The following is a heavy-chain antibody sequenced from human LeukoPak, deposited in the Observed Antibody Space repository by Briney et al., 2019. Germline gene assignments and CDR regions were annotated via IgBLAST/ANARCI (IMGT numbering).Heavy chain of an antibody. D-gene: IGHD1-7*01. V-gene: IGHV3-53*01. J-gene: IGHJ4*02. CDR3: AREGTRNYYFDY. CDR2: IYSGGST. CDR1: GFTVSSNY. Sequence: GGSLRLSCAASGFTVSSNYMSWVRQAPGKGLEWVSVIYSGGSTYYADSVKGRFTISRDNSKNTLYLQMNSLRAEDTAVYYCAREGTRNYYFDYWGQGTLVTVSS.